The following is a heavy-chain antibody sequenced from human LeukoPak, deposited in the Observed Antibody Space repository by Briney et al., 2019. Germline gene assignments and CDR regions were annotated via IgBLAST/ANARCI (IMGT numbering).Heavy chain of an antibody. CDR1: GGSFSGYY. V-gene: IGHV4-34*01. D-gene: IGHD1-7*01. CDR2: INHSGST. J-gene: IGHJ6*02. CDR3: ARRLELQNGMDV. Sequence: SETLSLTCAVYGGSFSGYYWSWIRQPPGKGLEWIGEINHSGSTNYNPSLKSRVTISVDTSKNRFSLKLSSVTAADTAVYYCARRLELQNGMDVWGQGTTVTVSS.